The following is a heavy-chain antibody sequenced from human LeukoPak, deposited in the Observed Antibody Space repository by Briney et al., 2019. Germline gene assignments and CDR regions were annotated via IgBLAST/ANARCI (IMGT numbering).Heavy chain of an antibody. V-gene: IGHV4-34*01. CDR1: GGSFSGYY. D-gene: IGHD3-10*01. CDR2: INHSGST. Sequence: SETPSLTCAVYGGSFSGYYWSWIRQPPGKGLERIGEINHSGSTNYNPSLKSRVTISVDTSKRQFSLKLSSVTAADTAVYYCARGTRPITMVRNMIWVSGEYCQHWGQGTLVTVSS. J-gene: IGHJ1*01. CDR3: ARGTRPITMVRNMIWVSGEYCQH.